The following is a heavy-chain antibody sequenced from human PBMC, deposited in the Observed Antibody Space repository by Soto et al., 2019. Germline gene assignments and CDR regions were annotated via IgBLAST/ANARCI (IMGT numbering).Heavy chain of an antibody. J-gene: IGHJ4*02. CDR2: ISYDGSNK. D-gene: IGHD6-19*01. V-gene: IGHV3-30*18. Sequence: QVQLVESGGGVVQPGRSLRLSCAASGFTFSSYAMHWVRQAPGKGLEWVAVISYDGSNKYYADSVKGRFTISRDNSKNTLYRQMNSLRAGATAVYYCAKAMNGWFFDYGRQGTLVTVSS. CDR1: GFTFSSYA. CDR3: AKAMNGWFFDY.